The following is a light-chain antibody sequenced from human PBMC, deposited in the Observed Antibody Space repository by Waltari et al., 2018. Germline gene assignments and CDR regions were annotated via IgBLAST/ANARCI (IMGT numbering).Light chain of an antibody. Sequence: QSALTQPASVSGSPVQSITIHCTGTSRDVGVYTYVSGDQQHPGKAPKLMIYDVRNRPSGVSNRFSGSKSGNTASLTISGLQAEDEADYYCSSYTSSSTWVFGGGTKLTVL. CDR3: SSYTSSSTWV. CDR2: DVR. V-gene: IGLV2-14*03. CDR1: SRDVGVYTY. J-gene: IGLJ3*02.